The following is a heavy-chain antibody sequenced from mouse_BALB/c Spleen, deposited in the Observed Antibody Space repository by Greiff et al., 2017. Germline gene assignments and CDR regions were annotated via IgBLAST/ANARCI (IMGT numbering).Heavy chain of an antibody. D-gene: IGHD1-1*01. CDR3: ARDLLLRTWYFDV. CDR2: IWAGGST. Sequence: VKLMESGPGLVAPSQSLSITCTVSGFSLTSYGVHWVRQPPGKGLEWLGVIWAGGSTNYNSALMSRLSISKDNSKSQVFLKMNSLQTDDTAMYYCARDLLLRTWYFDVWGAGTTVTVSS. CDR1: GFSLTSYG. J-gene: IGHJ1*01. V-gene: IGHV2-9*02.